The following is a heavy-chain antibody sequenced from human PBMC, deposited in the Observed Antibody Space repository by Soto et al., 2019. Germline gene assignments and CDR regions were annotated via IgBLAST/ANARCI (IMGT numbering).Heavy chain of an antibody. Sequence: GASVKVSCKASGYTFTSYDINWVRQATGQGLEWMGWMNPNSGNTGYAQKFQGRVTMTRNTSISTAYMELSSLRSEDTAVYYCARTIKAAADDAFDIWGQGTMVTVSS. D-gene: IGHD6-13*01. J-gene: IGHJ3*02. CDR3: ARTIKAAADDAFDI. CDR2: MNPNSGNT. CDR1: GYTFTSYD. V-gene: IGHV1-8*01.